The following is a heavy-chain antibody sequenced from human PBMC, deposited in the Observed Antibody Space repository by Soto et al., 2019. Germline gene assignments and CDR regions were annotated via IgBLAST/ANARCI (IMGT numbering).Heavy chain of an antibody. D-gene: IGHD3-9*01. Sequence: GGSLRLSCAASGFTFSGSAMHWARQASGKGLEWVGLFRNKGYSYATSYTASVKGRFTISRDDSKNTAYLQMNSLKIEDTAVYYCTSGGIDLPINYWGRGTLVTVSS. CDR2: FRNKGYSYAT. CDR3: TSGGIDLPINY. V-gene: IGHV3-73*01. CDR1: GFTFSGSA. J-gene: IGHJ4*02.